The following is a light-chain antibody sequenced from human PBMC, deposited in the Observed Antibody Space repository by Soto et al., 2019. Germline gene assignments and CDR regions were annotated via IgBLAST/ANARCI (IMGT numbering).Light chain of an antibody. CDR1: QSINSNF. V-gene: IGKV3-20*01. J-gene: IGKJ2*01. CDR3: HQYGSSPYT. Sequence: EIVLTQSPGTLSLSPGERGTLSCRASQSINSNFLAWYKHKPGRAPRLLIYGASNRPGGIPDRFSGSGSGTDFTLTIRSLEPEDFAVYYCHQYGSSPYTFGQGTKLEIK. CDR2: GAS.